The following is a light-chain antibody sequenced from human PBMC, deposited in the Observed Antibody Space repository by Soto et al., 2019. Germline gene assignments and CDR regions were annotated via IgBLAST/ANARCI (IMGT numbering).Light chain of an antibody. CDR3: QQNNCYPRT. V-gene: IGKV3-15*01. CDR1: RSVNSN. CDR2: RSS. J-gene: IGKJ1*01. Sequence: EIVLTQSPGTLSLSPGERATLSCMASRSVNSNLAWYQQNPGQAPRLLFYRSSTRATGIPARFSGSGSGTDFTLTISIQQTEDFAVYCCQQNNCYPRTFGQGTKVDIK.